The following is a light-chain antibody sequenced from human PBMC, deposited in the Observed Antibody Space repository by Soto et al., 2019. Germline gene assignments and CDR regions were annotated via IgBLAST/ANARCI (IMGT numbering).Light chain of an antibody. CDR1: QSVSSSY. CDR3: LQSGSSSRFT. Sequence: EIVLTQSPGTLSLSPGERATLSCRASQSVSSSYLAWYQQKPGQAPRLLIYGASSRATGIPDRFSGSGSGTDFTLSISRLDPQDSGAYYCLQSGSSSRFTFGQGTKLEIK. CDR2: GAS. V-gene: IGKV3-20*01. J-gene: IGKJ2*01.